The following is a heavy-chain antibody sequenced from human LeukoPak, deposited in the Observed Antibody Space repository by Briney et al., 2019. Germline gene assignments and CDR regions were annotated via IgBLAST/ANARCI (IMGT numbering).Heavy chain of an antibody. CDR3: AGDSGQFDY. J-gene: IGHJ4*02. CDR2: IKQDGSNK. Sequence: GGSLRLSCAASGFTFSNYWMNWVRQAPGKGLEWVANIKQDGSNKYYVDSVKGRFTISRDNAKNSLYLQMNSLRAEDTAVYYCAGDSGQFDYWGQGTLVTVSS. V-gene: IGHV3-7*01. CDR1: GFTFSNYW. D-gene: IGHD2-15*01.